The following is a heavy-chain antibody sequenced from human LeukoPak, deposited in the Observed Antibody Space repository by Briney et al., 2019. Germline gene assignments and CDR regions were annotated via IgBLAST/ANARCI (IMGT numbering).Heavy chain of an antibody. CDR3: ASINSIVVAGIHYFEY. J-gene: IGHJ4*02. Sequence: GGSLRLSCAASGFTFSTYAMSWVCQAPGKGLEWVSAIGGRGVSTSYADSVRGRFTISRDNAKNSLYLQMNSLRAEDTAMYYCASINSIVVAGIHYFEYWGQGTLVTVSS. V-gene: IGHV3-23*01. CDR2: IGGRGVST. CDR1: GFTFSTYA. D-gene: IGHD6-19*01.